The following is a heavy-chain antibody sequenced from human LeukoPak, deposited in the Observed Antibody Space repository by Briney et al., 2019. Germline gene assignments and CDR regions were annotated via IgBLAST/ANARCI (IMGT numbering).Heavy chain of an antibody. CDR2: MNPNSGNT. CDR3: ARVGLRVNWFDP. Sequence: GASVNVSSTASGYTFTSYDINWVRQATGQGLEWMGWMNPNSGNTGYAQKFQGRVTMTRNTSISTAYMELSSLRSEDTAVYYCARVGLRVNWFDPWGQGTLVTVSS. CDR1: GYTFTSYD. D-gene: IGHD4-17*01. V-gene: IGHV1-8*02. J-gene: IGHJ5*02.